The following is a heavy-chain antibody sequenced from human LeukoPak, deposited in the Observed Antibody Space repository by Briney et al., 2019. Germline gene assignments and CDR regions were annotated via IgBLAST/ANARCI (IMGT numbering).Heavy chain of an antibody. Sequence: GGPLRLSCAASGFTFSSYAMSWVRQAPGKGLEWVSAIIDSSGRTYYADSVKGRFTFSRDNSKNTLYLQMSSLRAEDTALYYCAKTSRAYSNYDSPYDYWGQGTLVTVSS. CDR3: AKTSRAYSNYDSPYDY. J-gene: IGHJ4*02. D-gene: IGHD4-11*01. CDR2: IIDSSGRT. CDR1: GFTFSSYA. V-gene: IGHV3-23*01.